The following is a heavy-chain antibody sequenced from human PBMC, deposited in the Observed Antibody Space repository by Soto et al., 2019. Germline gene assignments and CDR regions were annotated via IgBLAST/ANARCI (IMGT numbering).Heavy chain of an antibody. CDR1: GYTFTRYD. CDR2: MNPNSGNT. Sequence: GASVKVSCKASGYTFTRYDSNWVRQATGQGLEWMGWMNPNSGNTGYAQKFQGRVTMTRNTSISTAYMELSSLRSEDTAVYYFSIEGADSSSSQFYYRGQGTPVTV. D-gene: IGHD6-6*01. V-gene: IGHV1-8*01. J-gene: IGHJ4*02. CDR3: SIEGADSSSSQFYY.